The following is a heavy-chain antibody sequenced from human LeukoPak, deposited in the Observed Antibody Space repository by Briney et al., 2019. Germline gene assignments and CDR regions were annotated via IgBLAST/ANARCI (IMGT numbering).Heavy chain of an antibody. V-gene: IGHV4-31*03. CDR3: ARSRYDSSGYDFDY. J-gene: IGHJ4*02. D-gene: IGHD3-22*01. Sequence: PSETLSLTCTVSGGSISSGGYYWSWIRQHPGKGLEWIGYIYYSGGTYYNPSLKSRVTISVDTSKNQFSLKLSSVTAADTAVYYCARSRYDSSGYDFDYWGQGTLVTVSS. CDR1: GGSISSGGYY. CDR2: IYYSGGT.